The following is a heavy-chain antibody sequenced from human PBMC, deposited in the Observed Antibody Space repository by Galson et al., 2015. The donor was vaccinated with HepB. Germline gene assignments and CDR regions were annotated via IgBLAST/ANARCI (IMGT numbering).Heavy chain of an antibody. Sequence: SLRLSCAASGFTFSSYGMHWVRQAPGKGLEWVAVISYDGSNKYYADSVKGRFTISRDNSKNTLYLQMNSLRAEDTAVYYCAKPKSRFGEYYFDYWGQGTLVTVSS. J-gene: IGHJ4*02. CDR3: AKPKSRFGEYYFDY. CDR2: ISYDGSNK. CDR1: GFTFSSYG. D-gene: IGHD3-10*01. V-gene: IGHV3-30*18.